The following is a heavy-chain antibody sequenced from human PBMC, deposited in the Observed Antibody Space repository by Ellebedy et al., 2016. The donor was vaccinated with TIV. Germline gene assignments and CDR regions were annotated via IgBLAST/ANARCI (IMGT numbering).Heavy chain of an antibody. CDR1: GYTFTGYY. V-gene: IGHV1-69*13. CDR3: AREELTNAFDI. J-gene: IGHJ3*02. Sequence: SVKVSCXASGYTFTGYYMHWVRQAPGQGLEWMGGIIPIFGTANYAQKFQGRVTITADESTSTAYMELSSLRSEDTAVYYCAREELTNAFDIWGQGTMVTVSS. D-gene: IGHD2/OR15-2a*01. CDR2: IIPIFGTA.